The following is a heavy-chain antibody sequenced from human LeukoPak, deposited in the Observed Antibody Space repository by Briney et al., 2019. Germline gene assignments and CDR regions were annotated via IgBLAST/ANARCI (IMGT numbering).Heavy chain of an antibody. V-gene: IGHV4-39*07. Sequence: SETLSLTCTVSGGSISSSSYYWGWIRQPPGKGLEWIGSIYYSGSTYYNPSPKSRVTISVDTSKNQFSLKLSSVTAADTAVYYCAHIVVVVAAKWDYFDYWGQGTLVTVSS. CDR2: IYYSGST. CDR3: AHIVVVVAAKWDYFDY. CDR1: GGSISSSSYY. J-gene: IGHJ4*02. D-gene: IGHD2-15*01.